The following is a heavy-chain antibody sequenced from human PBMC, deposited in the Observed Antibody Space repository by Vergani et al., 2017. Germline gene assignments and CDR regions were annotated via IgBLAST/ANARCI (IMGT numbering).Heavy chain of an antibody. Sequence: VQLVQSGAEVKKPGASVKVSCKASGYTFTSYDINWVRQMPGKGLEWMGITYPADSDTRYSPSFQGQVTISADKSISTAFLQWDSLKASDTALYYCARHTTYTDSWGQGTLVTVSS. D-gene: IGHD1-1*01. J-gene: IGHJ4*02. CDR3: ARHTTYTDS. V-gene: IGHV5-51*01. CDR1: GYTFTSYD. CDR2: TYPADSDT.